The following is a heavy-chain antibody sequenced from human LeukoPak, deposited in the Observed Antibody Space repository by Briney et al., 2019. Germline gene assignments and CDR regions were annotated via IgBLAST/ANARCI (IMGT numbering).Heavy chain of an antibody. CDR3: ARPPKS. CDR2: IFYSGST. V-gene: IGHV4-31*03. Sequence: SQTLSLTCTVSGGSISRGDHYWSWIRQHPGKGLEWVGYIFYSGSTYYNPSLKRRVTMSVDTSKNQFSLKLTSVTAADTAVYYCARPPKSWGQGTLVTVSS. J-gene: IGHJ4*02. CDR1: GGSISRGDHY.